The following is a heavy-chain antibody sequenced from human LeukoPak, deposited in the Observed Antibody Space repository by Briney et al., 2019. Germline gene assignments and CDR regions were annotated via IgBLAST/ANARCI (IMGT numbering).Heavy chain of an antibody. Sequence: KPSETLSLTCTVSGGSISTYSWTWIRQPPGKGLEWIGNIYYGGSTNYNPSPKSRVTISIDTSNNQSSLKVSSVPAADTAVYYCATAHSSGWPHMFDPWGQGTLVTVPS. J-gene: IGHJ5*02. D-gene: IGHD6-19*01. CDR3: ATAHSSGWPHMFDP. CDR1: GGSISTYS. CDR2: IYYGGST. V-gene: IGHV4-59*01.